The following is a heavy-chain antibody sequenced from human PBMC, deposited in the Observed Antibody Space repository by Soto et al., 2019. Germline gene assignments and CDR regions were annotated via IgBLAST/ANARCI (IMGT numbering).Heavy chain of an antibody. CDR3: ARETIFGVVIALPYYYYGMDV. D-gene: IGHD3-3*01. Sequence: ASVKGSCKASGYTFTRDYMHWVRQAPGQGLEWMGIINPSGGSTSYAQKFQGRVTMTRDTSTSTVYMELSSLRSEDTAVYYCARETIFGVVIALPYYYYGMDVWGQGTTVTVSS. J-gene: IGHJ6*02. CDR2: INPSGGST. V-gene: IGHV1-46*01. CDR1: GYTFTRDY.